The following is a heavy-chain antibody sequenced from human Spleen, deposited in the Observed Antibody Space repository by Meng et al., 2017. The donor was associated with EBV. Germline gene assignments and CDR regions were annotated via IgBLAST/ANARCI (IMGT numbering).Heavy chain of an antibody. CDR2: IYHTGST. Sequence: QVPLPQWGAGLLKPSETLSLTCAVFGGSLSGYHWSWIRQPPGMGLECIGEIYHTGSTTYNSSLKSRVTLSLNTSNNQFSLNLSSVTAADTAVYYCARGAWDGSGTRPFDHWGQGTLVTVSS. J-gene: IGHJ4*02. D-gene: IGHD3-10*01. V-gene: IGHV4-34*01. CDR1: GGSLSGYH. CDR3: ARGAWDGSGTRPFDH.